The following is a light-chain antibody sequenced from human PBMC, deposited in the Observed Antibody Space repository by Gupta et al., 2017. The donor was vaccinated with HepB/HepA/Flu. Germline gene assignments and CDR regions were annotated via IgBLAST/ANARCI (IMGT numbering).Light chain of an antibody. V-gene: IGKV3-11*01. CDR2: SAS. Sequence: EIVLTQSPATVSLSPGERATLSCRASQSVGSHLAWYQHKPGQAPRLLIYSASNRATGIPATFSGSGSGTDFILTISSLEPQDSALYYCQQRSDWPYTFGQGTQVEIK. CDR3: QQRSDWPYT. CDR1: QSVGSH. J-gene: IGKJ2*01.